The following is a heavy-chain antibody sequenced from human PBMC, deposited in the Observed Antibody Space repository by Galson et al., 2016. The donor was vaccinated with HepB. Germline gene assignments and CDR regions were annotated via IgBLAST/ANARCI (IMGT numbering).Heavy chain of an antibody. V-gene: IGHV3-7*03. CDR3: AREYFWKLDQ. CDR2: IRADGTAN. J-gene: IGHJ5*02. D-gene: IGHD3-3*01. Sequence: SLRLSCAASGFSFSRYYMAWVRQAPGKGLEWVGNIRADGTANDYVGSVKGRFTMSRDNAQKTLFLQMSSLTVEDTAVYYCAREYFWKLDQWGQGTPVTVSS. CDR1: GFSFSRYY.